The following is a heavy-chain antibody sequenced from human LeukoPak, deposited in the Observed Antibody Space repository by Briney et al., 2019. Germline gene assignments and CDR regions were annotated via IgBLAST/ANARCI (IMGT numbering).Heavy chain of an antibody. CDR1: GGSFSGYY. Sequence: SETLSLTCAVYGGSFSGYYWSWIRQPPGKGLEWIGEINHSGSTNYNPSLKSRVTISVDTSKNQFSLKLSSVTAADTAVYYCARELYIAAAGTRAFDYWGQGTLVTVSS. CDR2: INHSGST. D-gene: IGHD6-13*01. V-gene: IGHV4-34*01. J-gene: IGHJ4*02. CDR3: ARELYIAAAGTRAFDY.